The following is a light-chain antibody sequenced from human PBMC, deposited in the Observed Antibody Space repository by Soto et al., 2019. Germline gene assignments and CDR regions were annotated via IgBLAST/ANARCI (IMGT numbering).Light chain of an antibody. V-gene: IGKV1-5*01. J-gene: IGKJ1*01. CDR2: DAS. Sequence: DIQVTQSPSTLSSSLGYRFSITCRASQSISSWLAWYQQKPGKAPKLLIYDASSLESGVPSRFSGSGSGTEFTLTISSLQPDDFATYYCQQYNSYSEAFGQGTKVDNK. CDR3: QQYNSYSEA. CDR1: QSISSW.